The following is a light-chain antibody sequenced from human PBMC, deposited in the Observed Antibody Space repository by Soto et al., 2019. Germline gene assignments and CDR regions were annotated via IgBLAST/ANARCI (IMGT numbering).Light chain of an antibody. Sequence: AIQMTQSPSSLSASVGDIVTITCRAGQGIRNDLGWYQQKPGRAPKLLIYAASTLQSGVPSRFSGSQSGTDFSLTISGLQPEDLATYDCLQDLDYPLTFGGGTKVEIK. V-gene: IGKV1-6*01. CDR1: QGIRND. CDR3: LQDLDYPLT. CDR2: AAS. J-gene: IGKJ4*01.